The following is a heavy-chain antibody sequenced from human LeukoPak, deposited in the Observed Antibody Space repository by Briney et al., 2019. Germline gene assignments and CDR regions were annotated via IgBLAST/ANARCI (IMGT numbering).Heavy chain of an antibody. D-gene: IGHD3-10*01. J-gene: IGHJ4*02. CDR1: GYTFNGFY. Sequence: ASVKVSCKASGYTFNGFYLHWVRQAPGQGLEWMGWINPNSGGTNYAQKFQGRVTMTRDTSISTAYMELSRLRSDDTAVYYCARDGDYGSGSYYRGSFDYWGQGTQVTVSS. V-gene: IGHV1-2*02. CDR2: INPNSGGT. CDR3: ARDGDYGSGSYYRGSFDY.